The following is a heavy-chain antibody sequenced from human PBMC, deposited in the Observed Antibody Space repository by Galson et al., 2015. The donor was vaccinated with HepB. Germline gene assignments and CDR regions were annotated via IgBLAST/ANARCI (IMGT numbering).Heavy chain of an antibody. D-gene: IGHD3-22*01. CDR1: GFTFSNYA. CDR2: VSYDGSNK. J-gene: IGHJ4*02. Sequence: SLRLSCAASGFTFSNYAMHWVRQAPGKGLEWVTVVSYDGSNKYYADSVKGRFTISRDNSKNTLYLQMNSLRAEDTAVYFCARDGPFYDSNSPSFDYWGQGTLVTVSS. CDR3: ARDGPFYDSNSPSFDY. V-gene: IGHV3-30-3*01.